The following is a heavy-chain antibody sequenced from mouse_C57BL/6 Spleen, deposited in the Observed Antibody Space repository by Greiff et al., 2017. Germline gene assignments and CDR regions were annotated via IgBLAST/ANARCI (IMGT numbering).Heavy chain of an antibody. D-gene: IGHD2-10*01. J-gene: IGHJ3*01. CDR1: GFTFSDYG. CDR3: ATYFWFAY. CDR2: ISSGSSTI. Sequence: DVHLVESGGGLVKPGGSLELSCAASGFTFSDYGMHWVRQAPEKGLEWVAYISSGSSTIYYADTVKGRFTISRDNAKNTLCLQMTSLRYEDTAMYYCATYFWFAYWGQGTLVTVSA. V-gene: IGHV5-17*01.